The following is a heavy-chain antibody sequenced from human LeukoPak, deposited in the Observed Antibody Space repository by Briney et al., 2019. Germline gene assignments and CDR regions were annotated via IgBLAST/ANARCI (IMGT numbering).Heavy chain of an antibody. CDR2: INWSGVNT. CDR1: GFTFDDYG. Sequence: GGSLRLSCAASGFTFDDYGMSWVRQAPGKGLEWASGINWSGVNTGYADSVKGRFTISRDNAKSSLYLQMNNLRVEDTALYYCARPRPHDYYFDLWGQGTLVTVSS. D-gene: IGHD1-1*01. V-gene: IGHV3-20*04. J-gene: IGHJ4*02. CDR3: ARPRPHDYYFDL.